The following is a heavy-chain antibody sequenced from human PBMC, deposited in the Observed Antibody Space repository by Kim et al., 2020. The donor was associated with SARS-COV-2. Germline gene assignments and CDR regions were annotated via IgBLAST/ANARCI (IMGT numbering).Heavy chain of an antibody. D-gene: IGHD2-8*01. CDR1: GGSISSYY. J-gene: IGHJ6*02. CDR2: IYYRGST. CDR3: ARGPNGDYGMDV. V-gene: IGHV4-59*01. Sequence: SETLSLTCTVSGGSISSYYWSWIRQPPGKGLEWIGYIYYRGSTNYNPSLKSRVTISVDTSKNQFSLKLSSVTAADTAVYYCARGPNGDYGMDVWGQGTTVAVSS.